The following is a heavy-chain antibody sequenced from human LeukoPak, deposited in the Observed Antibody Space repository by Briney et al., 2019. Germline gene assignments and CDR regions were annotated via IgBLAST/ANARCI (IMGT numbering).Heavy chain of an antibody. CDR3: ARGDYYYDSSGYYVGGFDDY. V-gene: IGHV4-34*01. D-gene: IGHD3-22*01. J-gene: IGHJ4*02. CDR2: INHSGST. CDR1: GGSFSGYY. Sequence: SATLSLTCAVYGGSFSGYYWSWIRQPPGKGLEWIGEINHSGSTNYNPSLKSRVTISVDTSKNQFSLKLSSVTAADTAVYYCARGDYYYDSSGYYVGGFDDYWGQGTLVTVSS.